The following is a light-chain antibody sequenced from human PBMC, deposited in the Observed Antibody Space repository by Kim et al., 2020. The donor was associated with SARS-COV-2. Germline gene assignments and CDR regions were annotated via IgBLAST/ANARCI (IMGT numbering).Light chain of an antibody. CDR2: LNSDGSY. J-gene: IGLJ2*01. V-gene: IGLV4-69*01. Sequence: AAVKLACTLSSGHSSYAIAWHQQQPGKGPRYLMKLNSDGSYNKGDGVSDRFSGSSSGAERYLTISSLRSEDEADYYCETWDSGSGVFGGGTQLTVL. CDR3: ETWDSGSGV. CDR1: SGHSSYA.